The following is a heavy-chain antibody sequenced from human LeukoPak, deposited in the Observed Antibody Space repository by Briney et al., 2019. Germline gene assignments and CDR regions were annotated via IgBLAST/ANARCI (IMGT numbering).Heavy chain of an antibody. V-gene: IGHV3-30*02. CDR1: GFTFSGFV. Sequence: PGGSLRLSCVVSGFTFSGFVMHWVRQAPGKGLEWVAFIRYDGSNKYYADSVRGRFTISRDNSKNTLYLQMNSLRAEDTAVYYCAKDLYGGESLHYWGQGTLVTVSS. D-gene: IGHD4-23*01. J-gene: IGHJ4*02. CDR2: IRYDGSNK. CDR3: AKDLYGGESLHY.